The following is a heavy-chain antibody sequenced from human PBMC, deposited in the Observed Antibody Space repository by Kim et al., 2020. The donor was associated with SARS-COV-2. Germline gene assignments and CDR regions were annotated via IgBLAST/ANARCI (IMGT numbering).Heavy chain of an antibody. V-gene: IGHV1-3*01. Sequence: NGNTQYSRKFQGRVTLTMDTSASTAYMELSSLRSEDTAVYYCAREVGGLDVWGQGTTVTVSS. D-gene: IGHD5-12*01. CDR2: NGNT. CDR3: AREVGGLDV. J-gene: IGHJ6*02.